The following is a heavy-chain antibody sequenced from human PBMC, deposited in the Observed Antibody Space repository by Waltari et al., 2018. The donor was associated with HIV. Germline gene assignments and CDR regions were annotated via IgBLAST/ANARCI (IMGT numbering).Heavy chain of an antibody. D-gene: IGHD2-2*01. CDR3: AKVEGVVPAAIFSWFDP. J-gene: IGHJ5*02. V-gene: IGHV3-23*01. Sequence: EVQLLESGGGLLQPGGSLRLSCAASGFTLSSYAMTWVRPTPGKGLEWVSSISASGSSTYYADSVKGRFTISRDNSKNTLYLRMNSLKAEDTAIYYCAKVEGVVPAAIFSWFDPWGQGTLVTVSS. CDR2: ISASGSST. CDR1: GFTLSSYA.